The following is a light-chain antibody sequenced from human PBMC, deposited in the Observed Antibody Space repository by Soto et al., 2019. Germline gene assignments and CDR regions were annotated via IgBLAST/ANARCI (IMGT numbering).Light chain of an antibody. J-gene: IGKJ4*01. V-gene: IGKV3-11*01. CDR3: QQRSNWPLT. Sequence: EIVLTQSPATLSLSPGERATRSCRASQSVSSYLAWYQQKPGQAPRLLIYDASNRATGIPARFSGSGSGTAFTPTISRLEPEDFAVYYCQQRSNWPLTFGGGTKVEIK. CDR2: DAS. CDR1: QSVSSY.